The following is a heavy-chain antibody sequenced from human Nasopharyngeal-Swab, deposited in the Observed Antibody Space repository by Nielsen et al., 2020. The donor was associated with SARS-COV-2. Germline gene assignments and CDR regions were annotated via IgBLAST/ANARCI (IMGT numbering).Heavy chain of an antibody. J-gene: IGHJ4*02. D-gene: IGHD3-10*01. CDR2: INPSGGSA. Sequence: WVGQAPGQGLEWMGIINPSGGSAPYAQRFQGKVTMTRDTSTSTVFMELSSLKSEDTAVYYCARDRYGSGSFLGYWGQGTLVTVSS. CDR3: ARDRYGSGSFLGY. V-gene: IGHV1-46*01.